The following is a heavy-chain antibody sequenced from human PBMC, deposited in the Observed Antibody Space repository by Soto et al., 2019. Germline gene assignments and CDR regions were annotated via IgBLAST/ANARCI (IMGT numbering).Heavy chain of an antibody. CDR2: ISPAGDA. CDR1: GFIFKNYD. V-gene: IGHV3-13*01. J-gene: IGHJ6*02. D-gene: IGHD1-1*01. Sequence: GGSLRLSCATSGFIFKNYDIHWVRQPTGKGLEWVSGISPAGDADYTDSVRGRFTISRESAKTSVYLQMNNLRGGDTAVYYCARTGRDFYRMEVWGQGTSVTVSS. CDR3: ARTGRDFYRMEV.